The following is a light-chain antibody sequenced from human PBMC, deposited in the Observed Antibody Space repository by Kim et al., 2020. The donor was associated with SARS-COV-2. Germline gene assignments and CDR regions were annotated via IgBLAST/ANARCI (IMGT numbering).Light chain of an antibody. V-gene: IGKV3-20*01. CDR3: QHHSRSPSIT. CDR1: QTITTYS. Sequence: EIVLTQSPGTLSLSPGDRATLSCRASQTITTYSLAWYQQKPGQAPRPLIYGATNRAAGIPDRFSGSASGTDFTLTINRLEPEDFAVYYCQHHSRSPSITFGQGTRLGIK. CDR2: GAT. J-gene: IGKJ5*01.